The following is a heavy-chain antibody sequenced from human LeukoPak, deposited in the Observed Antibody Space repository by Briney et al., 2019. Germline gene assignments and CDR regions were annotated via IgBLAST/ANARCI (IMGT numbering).Heavy chain of an antibody. J-gene: IGHJ4*02. CDR2: IYYSGST. CDR3: ARVTGYMIEDYFDY. V-gene: IGHV4-38-2*02. Sequence: SSETLSLTCTVSGYSISSGYYWGWVRQPPGKGLEWIGYIYYSGSTNYNPSLKSRVTISVDTSKNQFSLKLRSVTAADTAVYYCARVTGYMIEDYFDYWGQGILVTVSS. D-gene: IGHD3-9*01. CDR1: GYSISSGYY.